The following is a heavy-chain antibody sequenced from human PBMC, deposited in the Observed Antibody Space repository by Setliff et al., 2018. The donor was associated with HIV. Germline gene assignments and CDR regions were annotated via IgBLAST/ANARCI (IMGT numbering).Heavy chain of an antibody. CDR2: IYYRGAT. Sequence: SETLSLTCTVSGGSISNSDFYWGWIRQSPGKGLEWIGSIYYRGATYYNPTLQSRVPISADTSKNQFYLKLTSVTAADTAIYYCARPYDSLYGWGQGVLVTVSS. J-gene: IGHJ4*02. CDR1: GGSISNSDFY. CDR3: ARPYDSLYG. V-gene: IGHV4-39*01. D-gene: IGHD3-22*01.